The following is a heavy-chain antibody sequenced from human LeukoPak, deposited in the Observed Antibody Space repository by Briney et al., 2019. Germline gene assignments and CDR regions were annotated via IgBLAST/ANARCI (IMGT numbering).Heavy chain of an antibody. Sequence: SETLSLTCTVSGGSLSSSSYYWGWIRQPPGKGLEWIGSIYYSGSTYYNPSLKSRVTISVDTSKNQFSLKLSSVTAADTAVYYCASDHGSGSRWGQGTLVTVSS. J-gene: IGHJ4*02. D-gene: IGHD3-10*01. CDR2: IYYSGST. CDR1: GGSLSSSSYY. V-gene: IGHV4-39*01. CDR3: ASDHGSGSR.